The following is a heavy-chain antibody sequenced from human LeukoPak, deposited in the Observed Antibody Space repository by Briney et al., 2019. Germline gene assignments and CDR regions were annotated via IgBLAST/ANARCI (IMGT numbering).Heavy chain of an antibody. V-gene: IGHV3-7*03. CDR1: GFTLNTHW. Sequence: GGSLRLCCAASGFTLNTHWMSWVRQAPGKGLEWVANIKQDGRDTYYVDSVKGRFTISRDNAKNSLNLQMNSLRAEDTAMYYCATSEGYWGQGTLVTVSS. CDR2: IKQDGRDT. CDR3: ATSEGY. J-gene: IGHJ4*02.